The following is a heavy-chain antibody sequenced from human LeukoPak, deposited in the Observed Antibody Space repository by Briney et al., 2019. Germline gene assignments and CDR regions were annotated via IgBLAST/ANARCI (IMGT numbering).Heavy chain of an antibody. Sequence: GGSLRLSCAASGFTFINYAMNWVRQAPEKGLEWVSTVSGPGTTTYYADSVKGRFTVSRDNSKNTVFLQMDNLRAEDTAVYYCATRRSGNYFATFDYWGQGILVTVSS. V-gene: IGHV3-23*01. CDR2: VSGPGTTT. J-gene: IGHJ4*02. CDR1: GFTFINYA. D-gene: IGHD3-22*01. CDR3: ATRRSGNYFATFDY.